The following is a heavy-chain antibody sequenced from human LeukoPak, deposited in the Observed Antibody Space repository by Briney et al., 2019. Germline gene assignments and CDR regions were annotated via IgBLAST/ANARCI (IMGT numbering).Heavy chain of an antibody. V-gene: IGHV1-69*06. CDR2: IIPIFGTA. CDR1: GYTFTSYA. Sequence: SVKVSCKASGYTFTSYAISWVRQAPGQGLEWMGGIIPIFGTANYAQKFQGRVTITADKSTSTAYMELSSLRSEDTAVYYCAREYCGGDCYPAVYWFDPWGQGTLVTVSS. D-gene: IGHD2-21*02. J-gene: IGHJ5*02. CDR3: AREYCGGDCYPAVYWFDP.